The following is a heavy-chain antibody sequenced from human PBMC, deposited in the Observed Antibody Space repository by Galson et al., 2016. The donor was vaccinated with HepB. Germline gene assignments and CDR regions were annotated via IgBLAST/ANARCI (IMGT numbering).Heavy chain of an antibody. V-gene: IGHV3-74*01. J-gene: IGHJ4*02. CDR2: INRDASRR. Sequence: SLRLSCAASGFAFSSYWMYWVRQPPGKGLVWVSRINRDASRRTYADSVKGRFTISRDNARNTRYLQMDSLRAEDTAVYYCARGGYDGYEIDYWGQGTLVSVSS. CDR1: GFAFSSYW. CDR3: ARGGYDGYEIDY. D-gene: IGHD5-12*01.